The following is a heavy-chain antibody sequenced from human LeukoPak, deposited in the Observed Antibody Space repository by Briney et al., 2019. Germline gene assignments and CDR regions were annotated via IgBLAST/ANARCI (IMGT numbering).Heavy chain of an antibody. J-gene: IGHJ1*01. V-gene: IGHV3-21*01. CDR2: ISGSGIYI. CDR1: GFTFSAYS. D-gene: IGHD4-23*01. Sequence: GGSLRLSCAASGFTFSAYSMNWVRQAPGKGLEWVSSISGSGIYIYYADSVKGRFTISRDNAKNSLYLQMNSLRADDTAIYYCARESRSVVTRYFQHWGQGTLVTVSS. CDR3: ARESRSVVTRYFQH.